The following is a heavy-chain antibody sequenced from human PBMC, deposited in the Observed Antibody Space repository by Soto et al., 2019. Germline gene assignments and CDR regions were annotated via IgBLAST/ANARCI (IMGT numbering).Heavy chain of an antibody. CDR2: FDPEDGET. J-gene: IGHJ6*03. CDR1: GYTLTELS. CDR3: ATSGVTMVRGSQNYYMDV. Sequence: ASVKVSCKVSGYTLTELSMHWVRQAPGKGLEWMGGFDPEDGETIYAQKFQGRVTMTEDTSTDTAYMELSSLRSEDTAVYYCATSGVTMVRGSQNYYMDVWGKGTTVTVSS. D-gene: IGHD3-10*01. V-gene: IGHV1-24*01.